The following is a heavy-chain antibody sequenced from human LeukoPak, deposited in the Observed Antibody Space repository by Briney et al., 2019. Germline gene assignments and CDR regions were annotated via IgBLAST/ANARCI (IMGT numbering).Heavy chain of an antibody. V-gene: IGHV1-3*01. D-gene: IGHD6-13*01. CDR1: GYTFTSYA. CDR3: ARDLADSSSWFYYYYGMDV. CDR2: INAGNGNT. Sequence: ASVKVSCKASGYTFTSYAMHWVRQAPGQRLEWMGWINAGNGNTKYSQKFQGRVTITRDTSASTAYMELSSLRSEDTAVYYCARDLADSSSWFYYYYGMDVWGQGTTVTVSS. J-gene: IGHJ6*02.